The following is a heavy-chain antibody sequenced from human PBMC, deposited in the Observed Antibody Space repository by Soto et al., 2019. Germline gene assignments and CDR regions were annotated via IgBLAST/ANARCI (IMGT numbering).Heavy chain of an antibody. CDR1: GFTFSSYP. V-gene: IGHV3-30-3*01. Sequence: ALILSCEASGFTFSSYPMHLVRQAPGKGLEWVTVISYDGGNQYYADSVKGRFTISRDNSKDTLYLQMHSLRSDDTAVYFCARGPITQTSFIDHWGQGTLVTVSS. J-gene: IGHJ4*02. D-gene: IGHD1-20*01. CDR3: ARGPITQTSFIDH. CDR2: ISYDGGNQ.